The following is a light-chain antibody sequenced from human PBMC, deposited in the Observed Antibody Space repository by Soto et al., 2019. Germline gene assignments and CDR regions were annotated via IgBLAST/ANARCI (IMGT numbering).Light chain of an antibody. CDR3: ETWYSNTHKV. J-gene: IGLJ3*02. CDR1: SVHNTYI. Sequence: QAVVTQSSSASASLGSSVKLTCILSSVHNTYIIAWHQQQPGKAPRFLMTLDRSGSYNRGSGVPDRFSGSSSGADRYLTISNLPFEDEGDYYCETWYSNTHKVFGGGTKLTVL. V-gene: IGLV4-60*02. CDR2: LDRSGSY.